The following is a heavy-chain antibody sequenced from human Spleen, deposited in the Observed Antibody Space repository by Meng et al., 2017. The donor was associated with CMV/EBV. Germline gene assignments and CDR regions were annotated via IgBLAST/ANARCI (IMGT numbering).Heavy chain of an antibody. CDR3: ARSLVPGTTFDP. CDR2: INPNSGGT. Sequence: ASVKVSCKASGYTFTGYHMHWVRQAPGQGLEWMGWINPNSGGTNYAQKFQGRVTMTRDTSNSTAYMELSRLTAEDTAVYYCARSLVPGTTFDPWGQGTLVTVSS. D-gene: IGHD1-26*01. J-gene: IGHJ5*02. CDR1: GYTFTGYH. V-gene: IGHV1-2*02.